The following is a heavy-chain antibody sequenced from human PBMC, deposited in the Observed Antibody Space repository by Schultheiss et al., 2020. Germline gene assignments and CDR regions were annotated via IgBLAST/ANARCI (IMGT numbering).Heavy chain of an antibody. V-gene: IGHV4-31*03. CDR3: ARGAVAGFDY. D-gene: IGHD6-19*01. CDR2: IYYSGST. J-gene: IGHJ4*03. CDR1: GGSISSGGYY. Sequence: SETLSLTCTVSGGSISSGGYYWSWIRQHPGKGLEWIGYIYYSGSTYYNPSLKSRVTISVDTSKNQFSLKLSSVTAADTAVYYCARGAVAGFDYWCQGTTVTISS.